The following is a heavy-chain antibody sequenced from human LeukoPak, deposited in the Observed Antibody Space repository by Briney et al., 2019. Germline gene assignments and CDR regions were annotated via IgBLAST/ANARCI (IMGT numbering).Heavy chain of an antibody. D-gene: IGHD5-24*01. CDR3: ARRLRGGDGYLNWFDP. Sequence: SETLSLTCTVSGGSISSSTYYWGWIRQPPGKGLEWIGSIYYSGSTYYNPSLKSRVTISVDTPKNQFSLKLTSVTAADTAVYYCARRLRGGDGYLNWFDPWGQGALVTVSS. CDR2: IYYSGST. J-gene: IGHJ5*02. CDR1: GGSISSSTYY. V-gene: IGHV4-39*01.